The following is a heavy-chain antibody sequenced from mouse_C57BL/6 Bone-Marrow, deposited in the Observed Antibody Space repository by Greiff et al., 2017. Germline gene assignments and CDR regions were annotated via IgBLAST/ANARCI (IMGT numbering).Heavy chain of an antibody. J-gene: IGHJ1*03. CDR2: IDPSDSET. CDR3: ALDCYGSSSHWYFDV. D-gene: IGHD1-1*01. CDR1: GYTFTSYW. Sequence: VQLQQPGAELVRPGSSVKLSCKASGYTFTSYWMHWVKQRPIQGLEWIGNIDPSDSETHYNQKFKDKATLTVDTSSSTAYMQLSSLSSEDSAVYYCALDCYGSSSHWYFDVWGTGTTVPVSS. V-gene: IGHV1-52*01.